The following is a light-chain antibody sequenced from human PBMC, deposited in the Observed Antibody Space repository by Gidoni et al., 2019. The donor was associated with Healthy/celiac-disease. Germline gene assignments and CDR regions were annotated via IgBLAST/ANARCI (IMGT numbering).Light chain of an antibody. V-gene: IGLV1-51*01. CDR1: SSNIGNNY. J-gene: IGLJ2*01. CDR3: GTWDSSLSAVV. Sequence: QSVLTQPPSVSAAPGQKVTISCSGSSSNIGNNYVSWYQQLPGTAPKVLIYDNKKRPSGIPDRFSGSKSGTSATLGITGLQTGDEADYYCGTWDSSLSAVVFGGGTKLTVL. CDR2: DNK.